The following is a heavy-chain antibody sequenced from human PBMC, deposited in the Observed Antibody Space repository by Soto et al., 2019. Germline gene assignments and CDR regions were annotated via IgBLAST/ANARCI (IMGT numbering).Heavy chain of an antibody. D-gene: IGHD2-21*01. CDR1: GFTFNNFA. CDR3: AKTSSASERDSPGW. CDR2: ISGTGGST. Sequence: GGSLRLSCAASGFTFNNFAMNWVRQVPGKGLEWVAAISGTGGSTFYSDSLGGRFTISRDNSKNILFLQMKSLKAGDTAVYYCAKTSSASERDSPGWWGQGTLVTVPQ. J-gene: IGHJ4*02. V-gene: IGHV3-23*01.